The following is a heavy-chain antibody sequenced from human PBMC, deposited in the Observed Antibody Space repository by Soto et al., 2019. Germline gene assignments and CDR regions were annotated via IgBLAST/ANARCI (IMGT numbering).Heavy chain of an antibody. J-gene: IGHJ6*02. CDR3: AKGGRIVATTYNLDV. D-gene: IGHD1-26*01. V-gene: IGHV3-23*01. Sequence: EVQLLESGGGLVQPGGSLRLSCGASGFTFSTYAMHWVRQAPGKGLEWVAAISGSGGGTYYADSVKGRFTISRDNSKNSLYLHMDSLRAEDRAVYFCAKGGRIVATTYNLDVWGQGTTVAVSS. CDR1: GFTFSTYA. CDR2: ISGSGGGT.